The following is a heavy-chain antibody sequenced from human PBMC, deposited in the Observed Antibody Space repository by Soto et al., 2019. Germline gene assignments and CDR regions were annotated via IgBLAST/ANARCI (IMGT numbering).Heavy chain of an antibody. CDR1: GFTFGGYA. J-gene: IGHJ6*02. CDR3: AREGQWLIPPYYYYAMDV. CDR2: IRGKAYGGTT. Sequence: LRLSCTASGFTFGGYAMSWFRQAPGKGLEWVGFIRGKAYGGTTEYAASVQGRFTISRDDSKSIAYLQMNSLKTEDTAVYYCAREGQWLIPPYYYYAMDVWGQGTTVTVSS. D-gene: IGHD6-19*01. V-gene: IGHV3-49*03.